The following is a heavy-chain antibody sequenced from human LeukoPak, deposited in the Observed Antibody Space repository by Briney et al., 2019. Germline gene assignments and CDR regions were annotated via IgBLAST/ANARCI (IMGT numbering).Heavy chain of an antibody. Sequence: GRSLRLSCAASGFTFSSYAMHWVRQAPGKGLEWVAVISYDGSNKYYADSVKGRFTISRDNSKNTLYLQMSSLRAEDTAVYYCARGPLYYSDSRGNPGDHWGQGTLVTVSS. V-gene: IGHV3-30*04. J-gene: IGHJ4*02. CDR2: ISYDGSNK. D-gene: IGHD3-22*01. CDR1: GFTFSSYA. CDR3: ARGPLYYSDSRGNPGDH.